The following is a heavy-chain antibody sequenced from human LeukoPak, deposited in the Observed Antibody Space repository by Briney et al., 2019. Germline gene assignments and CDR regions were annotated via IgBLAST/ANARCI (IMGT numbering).Heavy chain of an antibody. J-gene: IGHJ6*03. CDR1: GGSFSGYY. CDR3: ARLRGYSYGPSSYYYYADV. D-gene: IGHD5-18*01. CDR2: INHSGST. V-gene: IGHV4-34*01. Sequence: PSETLSLTCAVYGGSFSGYYWSWIRQPPGKGLEWIGEINHSGSTNYNPSLKSRVTISVDTSKNQFSLKLSSVTAADTAVYYCARLRGYSYGPSSYYYYADVWGKGTTVTVSS.